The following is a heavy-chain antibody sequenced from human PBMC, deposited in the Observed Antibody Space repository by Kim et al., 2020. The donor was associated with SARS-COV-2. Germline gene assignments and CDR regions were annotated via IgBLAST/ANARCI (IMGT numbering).Heavy chain of an antibody. J-gene: IGHJ4*02. V-gene: IGHV3-33*01. D-gene: IGHD1-26*01. Sequence: GGSLRLSCAASGFPFSSYAIHWVRQAPGKGVQWVAVIWPDGSNKYYGDSVKGRFTISRDNSKNTVYLQMNSLRAEDTAVYYCARYSGTFDYWGQGTLVTVSS. CDR1: GFPFSSYA. CDR3: ARYSGTFDY. CDR2: IWPDGSNK.